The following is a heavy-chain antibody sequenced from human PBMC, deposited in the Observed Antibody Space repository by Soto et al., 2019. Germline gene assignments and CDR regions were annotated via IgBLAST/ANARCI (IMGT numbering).Heavy chain of an antibody. CDR3: ARRVYPYCSGGSCYSFWFDP. Sequence: SETLSLTCTVCGGSISSGDYYWSWIRQPPGMDLEWIGYIYYSGSTYYNPPLKSRVTISVGTSKNQFSLKLSSVTAADTAVYYCARRVYPYCSGGSCYSFWFDPWGQGTLVTVSS. D-gene: IGHD2-15*01. CDR1: GGSISSGDYY. CDR2: IYYSGST. V-gene: IGHV4-30-4*01. J-gene: IGHJ5*02.